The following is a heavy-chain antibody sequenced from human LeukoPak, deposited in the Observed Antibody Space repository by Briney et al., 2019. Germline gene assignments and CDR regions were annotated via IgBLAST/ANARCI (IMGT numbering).Heavy chain of an antibody. CDR3: TRDIVVVPAAIHYYYYYGMDV. V-gene: IGHV3-49*04. Sequence: GGSLRLSCTASGFTFGDYAMSWVRQAPGKGLEWVGFIRSKAYGGTTEYAASVKGRFTISRDDSKSIAYLQMNSLKTEDTAVYYCTRDIVVVPAAIHYYYYYGMDVWGKGTTVTVSS. CDR1: GFTFGDYA. D-gene: IGHD2-2*01. J-gene: IGHJ6*04. CDR2: IRSKAYGGTT.